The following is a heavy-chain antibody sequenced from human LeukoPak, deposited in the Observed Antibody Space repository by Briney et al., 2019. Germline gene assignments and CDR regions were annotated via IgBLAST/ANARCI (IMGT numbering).Heavy chain of an antibody. Sequence: GGSLRLSFAASGFTFSCYAMTWVGQSPPQGLAWVSALSGSGGSTFYADSVKGRFTISRDNSKNTLYLQMNSLRAEDTAVYYCARGPKVPAPTYYFDYWGQGTLVTVSS. CDR2: LSGSGGST. J-gene: IGHJ4*02. V-gene: IGHV3-23*01. CDR3: ARGPKVPAPTYYFDY. D-gene: IGHD2-2*01. CDR1: GFTFSCYA.